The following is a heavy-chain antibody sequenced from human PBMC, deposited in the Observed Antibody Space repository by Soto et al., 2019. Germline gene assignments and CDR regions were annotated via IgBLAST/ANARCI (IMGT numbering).Heavy chain of an antibody. Sequence: VQLVESGGGVVQPGRSLRLSCAASGFTFSDYAMHWVRQAPGKGLEWVAVVSHDGRNTHYADSVKGRFTISRDSSKNTVSLEMSSLRAEDTAVYYFAKGGRQWLVTADFNYWGQGALVTVSS. J-gene: IGHJ4*02. CDR3: AKGGRQWLVTADFNY. CDR2: VSHDGRNT. CDR1: GFTFSDYA. D-gene: IGHD6-19*01. V-gene: IGHV3-30*18.